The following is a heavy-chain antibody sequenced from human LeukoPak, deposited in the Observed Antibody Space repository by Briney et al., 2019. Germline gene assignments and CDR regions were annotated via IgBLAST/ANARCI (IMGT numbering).Heavy chain of an antibody. V-gene: IGHV4-39*01. D-gene: IGHD2-2*01. J-gene: IGHJ5*02. CDR1: GGSISSYY. Sequence: SETLSLTCTVSGGSISSYYWGWIRQPPGKGLEWIGSIYYSGSTYYNPSLKSRVTISVDTSKNQFSLKLSSVTAADTAVYYCARHFDCSSTSCYPNNWFDPWGQGTLVTVSS. CDR3: ARHFDCSSTSCYPNNWFDP. CDR2: IYYSGST.